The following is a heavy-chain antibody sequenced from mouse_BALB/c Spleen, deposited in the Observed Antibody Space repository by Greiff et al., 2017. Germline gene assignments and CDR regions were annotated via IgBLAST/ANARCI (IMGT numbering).Heavy chain of an antibody. CDR1: GYAFTNYL. CDR3: AREEGGGFAY. Sequence: VQLQQSGAELVRPGTSVKVSCKASGYAFTNYLIEWVKQRPGQGLEWIGVINPGSGGTNYNEKFKGKATLTADKSSSTAYMQLSSLTSDDSAVYFCAREEGGGFAYWGQGTLVTVSA. J-gene: IGHJ3*01. CDR2: INPGSGGT. V-gene: IGHV1-54*01.